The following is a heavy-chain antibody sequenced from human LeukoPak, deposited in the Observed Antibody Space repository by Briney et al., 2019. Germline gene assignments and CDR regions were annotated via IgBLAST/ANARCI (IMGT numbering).Heavy chain of an antibody. J-gene: IGHJ6*03. CDR1: GGAFSSYA. CDR2: IIPIFGTA. D-gene: IGHD2-2*01. CDR3: ARWRFVVVPAAIGGYYMDV. Sequence: SVKVSCKASGGAFSSYAISWVRQAPGQGLEWMGGIIPIFGTANYAQKFQGRVTITADKSTSTAYMELSSLRSEDTAVYYCARWRFVVVPAAIGGYYMDVWGKGTTVTVSS. V-gene: IGHV1-69*06.